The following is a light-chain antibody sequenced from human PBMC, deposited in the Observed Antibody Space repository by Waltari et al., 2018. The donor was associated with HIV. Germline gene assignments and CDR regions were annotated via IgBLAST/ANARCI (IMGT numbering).Light chain of an antibody. CDR3: AAWDDSLSGWV. V-gene: IGLV1-47*01. Sequence: QSVLTQPPSASGTPGQRVTISCSGSSSNIGSNYIYWYQQLPGTAPKLLIYRNNPRPSGVPDRFSGSKSGTSAALAISWLRSEDEADYSCAAWDDSLSGWVFGGGTKLTVL. J-gene: IGLJ3*02. CDR2: RNN. CDR1: SSNIGSNY.